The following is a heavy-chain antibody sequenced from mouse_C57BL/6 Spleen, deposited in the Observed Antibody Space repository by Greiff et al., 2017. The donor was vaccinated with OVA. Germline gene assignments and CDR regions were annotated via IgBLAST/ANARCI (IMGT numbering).Heavy chain of an antibody. CDR2: IDPSDSYT. Sequence: QVQLQQPGAELVRPGTSVKLSCKASGYTFTSYWMHWVKQRPGQGLEWIGVIDPSDSYTNYNQKFKGKATLTVDTSSSTAYMQLSSLTSEDSAVYYCAILGGNSYWGQGTTLTVSP. V-gene: IGHV1-59*01. CDR1: GYTFTSYW. J-gene: IGHJ2*01. CDR3: AILGGNSY. D-gene: IGHD2-1*01.